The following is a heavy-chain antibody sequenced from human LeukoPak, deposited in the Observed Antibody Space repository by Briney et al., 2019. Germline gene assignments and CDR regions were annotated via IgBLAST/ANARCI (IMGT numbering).Heavy chain of an antibody. D-gene: IGHD5-24*01. J-gene: IGHJ4*02. CDR3: ARAFDGYNQDY. CDR1: GFTFSRHS. V-gene: IGHV3-21*01. CDR2: ISSSSSYI. Sequence: GGSLRLSCAASGFTFSRHSMNWVRQAPGKGLEWVSSISSSSSYIYYAESVKGRFTISRDNAKNSLYLQINSLRAEDTAVYYCARAFDGYNQDYWGQGTLVTVSS.